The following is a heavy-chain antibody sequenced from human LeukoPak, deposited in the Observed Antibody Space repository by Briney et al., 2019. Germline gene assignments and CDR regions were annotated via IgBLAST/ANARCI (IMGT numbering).Heavy chain of an antibody. J-gene: IGHJ4*02. CDR1: GFTFSSYG. V-gene: IGHV3-30*02. CDR3: ARDLARVGSDGDFDY. Sequence: GGSLRLSCAASGFTFSSYGMHWVRQAPGKGLEWVAFIRYDGSNKYYADSVKGRFTISRDNSKSTLYLQMNSLRAEDTAVYYCARDLARVGSDGDFDYWGQGTLVTVSS. CDR2: IRYDGSNK. D-gene: IGHD3-16*01.